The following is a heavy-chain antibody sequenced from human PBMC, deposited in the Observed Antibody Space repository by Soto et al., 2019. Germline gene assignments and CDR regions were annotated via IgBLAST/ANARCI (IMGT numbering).Heavy chain of an antibody. J-gene: IGHJ6*02. CDR3: ARDLGFWTGRPYYYGMDV. V-gene: IGHV1-3*01. CDR1: GYTFTCYA. Sequence: GASVKVSCKASGYTFTCYAMHWVRQAPGQRLEWMGWINAGNGNTKYSQKFQGRVTITRDTSASTAYMELSSLRSEDTAVYYCARDLGFWTGRPYYYGMDVWGQGTTVTVSS. D-gene: IGHD3-3*01. CDR2: INAGNGNT.